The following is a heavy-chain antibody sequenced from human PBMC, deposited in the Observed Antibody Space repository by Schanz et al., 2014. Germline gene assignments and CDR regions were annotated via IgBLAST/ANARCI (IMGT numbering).Heavy chain of an antibody. J-gene: IGHJ6*04. Sequence: VQLVESGGDLVKPGGSLRLSCEASGFTFSNYGMNWVRQAPEKGLEWVSYISSSSGTIYYADSVKGRFTISRDNAKNLLDLQMNGLRAEDTAVYFCARDLSSLIQGDVWGKGTTVTVSS. V-gene: IGHV3-48*01. CDR3: ARDLSSLIQGDV. CDR1: GFTFSNYG. D-gene: IGHD2-2*01. CDR2: ISSSSGTI.